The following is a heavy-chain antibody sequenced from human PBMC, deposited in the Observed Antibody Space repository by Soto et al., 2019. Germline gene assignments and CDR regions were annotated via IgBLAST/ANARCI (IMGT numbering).Heavy chain of an antibody. V-gene: IGHV3-23*01. Sequence: EVQLLESGGGLVQPGGSLRLSCAASGFTFSSCAMGWVRQAPGKGLEWVSDVVDSGGSTYYADSVKGRFTISRDNSKSTLYLQMNSMRAEDTALYYCAKGRSYYYYNGVDVWGRETTVAVSS. CDR3: AKGRSYYYYNGVDV. CDR1: GFTFSSCA. J-gene: IGHJ6*02. CDR2: VVDSGGST.